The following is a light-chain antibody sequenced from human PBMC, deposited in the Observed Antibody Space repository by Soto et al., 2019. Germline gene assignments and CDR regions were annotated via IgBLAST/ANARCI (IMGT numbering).Light chain of an antibody. CDR1: QSVSRY. J-gene: IGKJ4*01. CDR2: DAS. CDR3: QQRSNSPLT. Sequence: EILLTQSPYTLSLSPGESATLSCRARQSVSRYLAWYQQKPGQTPRLLIYDASNRAAGIPARFSGSGSGTDFTLTISSLEPEDFAVYYCQQRSNSPLTFGGGTKVDIK. V-gene: IGKV3-11*01.